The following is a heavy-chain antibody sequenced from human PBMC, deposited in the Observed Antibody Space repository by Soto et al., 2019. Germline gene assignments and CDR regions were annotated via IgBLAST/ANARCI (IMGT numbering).Heavy chain of an antibody. J-gene: IGHJ5*02. V-gene: IGHV1-18*01. CDR3: ARGVGSGSYYNQYNWFDP. CDR1: GYTFTNYG. CDR2: ISAYNVNT. Sequence: QVQLVQSGAEVKKPGASVKVSCKASGYTFTNYGISWVRQAPGQGLEWMGWISAYNVNTNHAQKLQGRVTMTTDTSTSTAYMELRSLRSDDTAVYYCARGVGSGSYYNQYNWFDPWGQGTLVTVSS. D-gene: IGHD3-10*01.